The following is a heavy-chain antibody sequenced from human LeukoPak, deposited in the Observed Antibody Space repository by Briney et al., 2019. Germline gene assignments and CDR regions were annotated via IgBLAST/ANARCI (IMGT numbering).Heavy chain of an antibody. J-gene: IGHJ4*02. D-gene: IGHD3-3*01. CDR2: ISGSSSYI. V-gene: IGHV3-21*01. Sequence: GGSPRLSCAASGFTFSTSRMNWVRQAPGKGLEWVSSISGSSSYIYYADSLKGRFTISRDNAKNSLYLQMNSLRAEDTAVYYCARDGGEYDFWSGYPDYWGQGTLVTVSS. CDR1: GFTFSTSR. CDR3: ARDGGEYDFWSGYPDY.